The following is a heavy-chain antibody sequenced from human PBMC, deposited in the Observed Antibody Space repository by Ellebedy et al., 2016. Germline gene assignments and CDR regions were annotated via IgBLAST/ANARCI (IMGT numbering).Heavy chain of an antibody. CDR2: ISSTATYI. CDR3: ANVGGSGTYYNGY. V-gene: IGHV3-21*04. D-gene: IGHD3-10*01. J-gene: IGHJ4*02. CDR1: GFTFSNFA. Sequence: GGSLRLSCVASGFTFSNFAMSWVRQAPGKGLEWVSSISSTATYIYYGDSVKGRFTISRDNSKNRLYLQMSSLKVEDTATYYCANVGGSGTYYNGYWGQGTLVTVSS.